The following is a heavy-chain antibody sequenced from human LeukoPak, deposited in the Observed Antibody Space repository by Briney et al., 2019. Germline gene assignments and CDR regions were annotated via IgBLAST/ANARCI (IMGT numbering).Heavy chain of an antibody. J-gene: IGHJ6*03. CDR2: ISSSGSTI. CDR3: ARDPTAQWVAGWSMNWGYYSYMDV. CDR1: GFTFSSYS. D-gene: IGHD3-16*01. V-gene: IGHV3-48*04. Sequence: PGGSLRLSCAASGFTFSSYSMNWVRQAPGKGLEWVSYISSSGSTIYYADSVKGRFTISRDNAKNSLYLQMNSLRAEDTAVYYCARDPTAQWVAGWSMNWGYYSYMDVWGKGTTVTISS.